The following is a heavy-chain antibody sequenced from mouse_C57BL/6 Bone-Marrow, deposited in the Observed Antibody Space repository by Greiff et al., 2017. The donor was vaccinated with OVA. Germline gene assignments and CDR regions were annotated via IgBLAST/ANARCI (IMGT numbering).Heavy chain of an antibody. CDR2: IDPENGDT. Sequence: EVQLQQSGAELVRPGASVKLSCTASGFNIKDDYMHWVKQRPEQGLEWIGWIDPENGDTEYASKFQGKATITADTSSNTAYLQLSSLTSEDTAVYYCTLYYSNYDYAMDYWGQGTSVTVSS. D-gene: IGHD2-5*01. CDR3: TLYYSNYDYAMDY. J-gene: IGHJ4*01. V-gene: IGHV14-4*01. CDR1: GFNIKDDY.